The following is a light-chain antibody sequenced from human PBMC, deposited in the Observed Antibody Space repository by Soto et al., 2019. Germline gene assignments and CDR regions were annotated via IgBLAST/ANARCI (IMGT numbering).Light chain of an antibody. J-gene: IGKJ4*01. CDR3: QQRSNWVT. CDR2: DAS. Sequence: EIVLTQSPATLSLSPGERATLSCSASQSVSSYLAWYQQKPGQAPRLLIYDASNRATGIPARFSGSGSGTDFTLTMSSLEPEDFAVYYCQQRSNWVTFGGGTKVEIK. V-gene: IGKV3-11*01. CDR1: QSVSSY.